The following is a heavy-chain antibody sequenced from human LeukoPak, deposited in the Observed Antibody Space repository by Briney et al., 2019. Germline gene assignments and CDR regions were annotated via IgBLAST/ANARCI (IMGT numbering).Heavy chain of an antibody. CDR3: ARETPGYCSGGSCSS. V-gene: IGHV4-31*03. CDR1: GGSISSGGYY. D-gene: IGHD2-15*01. Sequence: SQTLSLTCTVSGGSISSGGYYWSWIRQHPGKGLEWIGYIYYSGSAYYNPSLKSRVTISVDTSKNQFSLKLSSVTAADTAVYYCARETPGYCSGGSCSSWGQGTLVTVSS. J-gene: IGHJ5*02. CDR2: IYYSGSA.